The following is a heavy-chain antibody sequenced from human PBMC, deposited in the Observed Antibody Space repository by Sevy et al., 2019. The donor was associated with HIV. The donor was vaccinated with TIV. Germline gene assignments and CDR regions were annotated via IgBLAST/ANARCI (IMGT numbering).Heavy chain of an antibody. J-gene: IGHJ3*02. Sequence: GGSLRLSCEAFGFAFSDYAMHWVRQVPGKGLEWLAVVSYDGSNTSYADSVKGRFTVSRDNSKNTLYLQMNSLRHDDTAVFYCARFPPQRAFDIWGQGTTVTVSS. V-gene: IGHV3-30-3*01. CDR3: ARFPPQRAFDI. CDR1: GFAFSDYA. CDR2: VSYDGSNT.